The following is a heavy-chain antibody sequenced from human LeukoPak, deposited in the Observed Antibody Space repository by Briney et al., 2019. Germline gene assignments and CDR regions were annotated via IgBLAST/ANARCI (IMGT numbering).Heavy chain of an antibody. Sequence: SETLSLTCSVSAGSIRSSAYYWGWFRQPPGKGLEWIGSIYYSGSTYYNPSLKSRVTISVDTSKNQFSLKLTSVTAADTAVYYCTRGKVGAPFDYWGQGTLVTVSS. V-gene: IGHV4-39*07. J-gene: IGHJ4*02. CDR2: IYYSGST. CDR3: TRGKVGAPFDY. CDR1: AGSIRSSAYY. D-gene: IGHD1-26*01.